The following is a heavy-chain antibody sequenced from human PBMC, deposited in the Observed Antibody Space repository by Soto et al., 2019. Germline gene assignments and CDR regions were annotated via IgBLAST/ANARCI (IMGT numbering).Heavy chain of an antibody. CDR1: GFTFGGSA. CDR3: TRQTDAVQWLVVPTDYNFDY. CDR2: IRSKTNSYAT. Sequence: EGQLVESGGGLVQPGGSLKLSCAASGFTFGGSAMHWVRQASGKGLEWVGHIRSKTNSYATAYAESVKGRFTISRDDSMNTVYLQMNSLKTEDTAVYFCTRQTDAVQWLVVPTDYNFDYWGQGTLVTLSS. D-gene: IGHD6-19*01. J-gene: IGHJ4*02. V-gene: IGHV3-73*02.